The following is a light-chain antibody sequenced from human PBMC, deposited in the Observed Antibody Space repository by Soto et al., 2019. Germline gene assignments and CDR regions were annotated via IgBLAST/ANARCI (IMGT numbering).Light chain of an antibody. CDR1: SSTFATNY. CDR3: AAYTGNLNSPV. J-gene: IGLJ7*01. Sequence: QSALTQPTSASGTPGQRVSSSCSGDSSTFATNYVPWYQQLPGAAPKLLIYRSDQRPSGDPERFSGSKTGTSASLTISGLRPEDEAHYYCAAYTGNLNSPVFGGGTQLTVL. CDR2: RSD. V-gene: IGLV1-47*01.